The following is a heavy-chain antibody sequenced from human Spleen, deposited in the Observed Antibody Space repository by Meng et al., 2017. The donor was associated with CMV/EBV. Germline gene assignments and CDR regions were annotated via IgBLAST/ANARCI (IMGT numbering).Heavy chain of an antibody. D-gene: IGHD3-3*01. CDR1: GFTFGDYP. Sequence: GESLKISCTVSGFTFGDYPMSWFRQAPGKGLEWVAFISYHGSDTYHADSVKGRFTISRDNSKNTLYLQMNSLRDEDTAMYYCARVNYDFWNGPYYFDNWGQGTLVTVSS. CDR2: ISYHGSDT. V-gene: IGHV3-30*04. CDR3: ARVNYDFWNGPYYFDN. J-gene: IGHJ4*02.